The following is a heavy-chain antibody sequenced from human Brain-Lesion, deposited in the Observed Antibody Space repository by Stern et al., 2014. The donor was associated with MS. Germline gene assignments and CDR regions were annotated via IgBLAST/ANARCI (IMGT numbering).Heavy chain of an antibody. D-gene: IGHD6-13*01. CDR2: INTGSDYI. Sequence: EVQLVESGGGLVKPGGSLRLSCAPSGFTFSSYTMNWVRQAPGKGLEWVASINTGSDYIYYADSVKGRFTISRDNAKNSLYLQMNSLRDEDTAIYFCARVAEQLVDFSFYYGMDVGGQGPTVTVSS. CDR3: ARVAEQLVDFSFYYGMDV. V-gene: IGHV3-21*01. CDR1: GFTFSSYT. J-gene: IGHJ6*02.